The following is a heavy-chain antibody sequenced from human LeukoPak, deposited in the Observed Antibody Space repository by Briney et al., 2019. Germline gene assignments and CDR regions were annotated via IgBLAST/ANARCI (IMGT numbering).Heavy chain of an antibody. CDR3: ARHSPYYYDSSGLDY. V-gene: IGHV4-34*01. J-gene: IGHJ4*02. CDR2: INHSGST. Sequence: SETLSLTCAVYGGSFSGYYWSWIRQPPGKGLEWIGEINHSGSTNYNPSLKSRVTISVDTSKNQFSLKLSSVTAADTAVYYCARHSPYYYDSSGLDYWGQGTLVTVSS. D-gene: IGHD3-22*01. CDR1: GGSFSGYY.